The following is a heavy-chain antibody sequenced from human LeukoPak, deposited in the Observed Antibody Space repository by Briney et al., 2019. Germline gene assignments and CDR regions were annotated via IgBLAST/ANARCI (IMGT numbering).Heavy chain of an antibody. CDR2: ISSSSSYV. CDR1: GFTFSSYS. Sequence: GESLKISCAASGFTFSSYSMNWVRQAPGKGLEWVSSISSSSSYVYYADSVKGRFTISRDNAKNSLYLQMNSLRAEDTAVYYCARDFYGDYPSRYFDYWGQGTLVTVSS. V-gene: IGHV3-21*01. J-gene: IGHJ4*02. CDR3: ARDFYGDYPSRYFDY. D-gene: IGHD4-17*01.